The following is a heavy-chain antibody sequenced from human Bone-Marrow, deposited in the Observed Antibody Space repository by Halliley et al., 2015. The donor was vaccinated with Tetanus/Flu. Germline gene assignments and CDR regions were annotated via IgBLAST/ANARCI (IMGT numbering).Heavy chain of an antibody. CDR2: ISTTSEFI. CDR3: ARVRSGYDAFDL. CDR1: GFTFSFYN. D-gene: IGHD3-10*01. Sequence: RLSCAASGFTFSFYNMHWVRQPPGKGLEWVSSISTTSEFIYYPDSVKGRFTVSRDNAKNSLFLQMNSLSAEDTALYYCARVRSGYDAFDLWGQGTMVTVSS. J-gene: IGHJ3*01. V-gene: IGHV3-21*01.